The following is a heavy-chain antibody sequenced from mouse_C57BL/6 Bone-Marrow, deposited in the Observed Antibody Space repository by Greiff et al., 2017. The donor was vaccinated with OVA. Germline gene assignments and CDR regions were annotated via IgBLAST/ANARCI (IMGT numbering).Heavy chain of an antibody. D-gene: IGHD2-5*01. Sequence: VKLQESGAELVRPGASVTLSCKASGYTFTDYEMHWVKQTPVHGLEWIGAIDPDTGGTAYNQKFKGKAILTADKSSSTAYMELRSLTSEDSAVYYCTRGYSNYDAIDYWGQGTSVTVSS. CDR2: IDPDTGGT. CDR1: GYTFTDYE. CDR3: TRGYSNYDAIDY. J-gene: IGHJ4*01. V-gene: IGHV1-15*01.